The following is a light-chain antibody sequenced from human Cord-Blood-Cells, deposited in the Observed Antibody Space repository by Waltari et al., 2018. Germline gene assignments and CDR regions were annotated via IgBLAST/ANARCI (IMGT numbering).Light chain of an antibody. Sequence: QSVLTQPPSVSAAPGQKVTISCPGSSSNIGNTSVSWYQQLPGTAPKLLIYENNKRPSGIPDRFSGSKSGTSATLGITGLQTGDEADYYCGTWDSSLSAGVFGGGTKLTVL. J-gene: IGLJ2*01. V-gene: IGLV1-51*02. CDR1: SSNIGNTS. CDR3: GTWDSSLSAGV. CDR2: ENN.